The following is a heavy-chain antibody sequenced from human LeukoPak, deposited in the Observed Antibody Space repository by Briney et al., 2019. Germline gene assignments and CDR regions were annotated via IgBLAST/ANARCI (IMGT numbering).Heavy chain of an antibody. CDR2: INTNTGNP. Sequence: ASVKVSCKASGYTFTSYAMNWVRQAPGQGLEWMGWINTNTGNPTYAQGFTGRFVFSLDTSVSTAYLQISSLKAEDTAVYYCARAQRPGIANAFDPWGQGTLVTVSS. CDR1: GYTFTSYA. V-gene: IGHV7-4-1*02. J-gene: IGHJ5*02. CDR3: ARAQRPGIANAFDP. D-gene: IGHD6-13*01.